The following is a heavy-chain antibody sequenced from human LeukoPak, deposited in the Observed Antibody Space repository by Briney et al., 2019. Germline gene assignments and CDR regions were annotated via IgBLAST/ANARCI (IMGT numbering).Heavy chain of an antibody. V-gene: IGHV3-7*03. Sequence: PGGSLRLSCAASGFTFSSYWTSWVRQAPGKGLEWVANIKQDGSEKYYVDSVKGRFTISRDNAKNSLYLQMNSLRAEDTAVYYCARDRPYYYYYYGMDVWGKGTTVTVSS. CDR1: GFTFSSYW. CDR2: IKQDGSEK. J-gene: IGHJ6*04. CDR3: ARDRPYYYYYYGMDV.